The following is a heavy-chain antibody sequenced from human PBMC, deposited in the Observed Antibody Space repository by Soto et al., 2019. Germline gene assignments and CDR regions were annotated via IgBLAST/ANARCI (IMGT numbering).Heavy chain of an antibody. J-gene: IGHJ4*02. D-gene: IGHD1-26*01. CDR1: GGSISSSSYY. CDR3: ARRGGSSPFDY. Sequence: QLQLQESGPGLVKPSETLSLTCTVSGGSISSSSYYWGWIRQSPGKGLEWIGNIYYSGSTCYNPSLKSRVTISVDTSKNQFSLKLSSVTAADTAVYYCARRGGSSPFDYWGQGTLVTVSS. CDR2: IYYSGST. V-gene: IGHV4-39*01.